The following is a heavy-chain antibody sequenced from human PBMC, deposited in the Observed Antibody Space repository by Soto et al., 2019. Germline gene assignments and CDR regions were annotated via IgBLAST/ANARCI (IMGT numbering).Heavy chain of an antibody. J-gene: IGHJ4*02. CDR1: GGSVSSGSYY. CDR3: ARVPRRDGYNYFDY. Sequence: SETLSLTCTVSGGSVSSGSYYWSWIRQPPGKGLEWIGYIYYSGSTNYNPSLKSRVTISVDTSKNQFSLKLSSVTAADTAVYYCARVPRRDGYNYFDYWGQGTLVTVSS. V-gene: IGHV4-61*01. D-gene: IGHD5-12*01. CDR2: IYYSGST.